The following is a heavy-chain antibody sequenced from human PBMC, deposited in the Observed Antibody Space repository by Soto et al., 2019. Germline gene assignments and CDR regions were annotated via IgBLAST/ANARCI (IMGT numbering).Heavy chain of an antibody. Sequence: GGLLRLSCAAAGVTCSDYDMSWIRQAPGKGLEWVSYISSSGSTIYYADSVKGRFTISRDNAKNSLYLQMNSLRAEDTAVYYCASQGDIVVVPAAISGLTAYWGHRTLVTVSS. CDR3: ASQGDIVVVPAAISGLTAY. CDR1: GVTCSDYD. J-gene: IGHJ4*01. D-gene: IGHD2-2*01. V-gene: IGHV3-11*01. CDR2: ISSSGSTI.